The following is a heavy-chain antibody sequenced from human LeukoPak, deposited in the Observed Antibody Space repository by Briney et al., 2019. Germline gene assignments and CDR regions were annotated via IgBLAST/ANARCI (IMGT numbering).Heavy chain of an antibody. Sequence: ASVKVSCKASGYTFTSYDINWVRQATGQGLEWMGWTNPNSGNTGYAQKFQGRVTMTRNTSISTAYMDLGSLRSEDTAVYYCARGLGIAAAGTVRLDYWGQGNLVTVSS. CDR1: GYTFTSYD. V-gene: IGHV1-8*01. CDR2: TNPNSGNT. D-gene: IGHD6-13*01. J-gene: IGHJ4*02. CDR3: ARGLGIAAAGTVRLDY.